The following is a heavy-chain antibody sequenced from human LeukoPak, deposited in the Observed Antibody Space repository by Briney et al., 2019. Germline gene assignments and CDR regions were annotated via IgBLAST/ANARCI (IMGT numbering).Heavy chain of an antibody. V-gene: IGHV3-74*01. CDR1: GFMFSNYY. J-gene: IGHJ6*03. Sequence: GGSLRLSCVGSGFMFSNYYMYWVRQAPGKGLVWVSRIKNAGIDTIYADSVKGRFTDSRDNAKNTVYLQMSSLRAEDTAAYYCARGGYGHNMDVWGEGTTVTVSS. CDR2: IKNAGIDT. D-gene: IGHD3-10*01. CDR3: ARGGYGHNMDV.